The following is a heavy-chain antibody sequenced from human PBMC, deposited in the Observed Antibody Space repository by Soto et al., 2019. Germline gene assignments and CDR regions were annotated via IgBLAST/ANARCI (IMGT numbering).Heavy chain of an antibody. V-gene: IGHV4-39*01. CDR3: ARPRNWNYPFDY. Sequence: SETLSLTCTVSGGSISRSSYYWGWIRQSPGKGLEWIGSFYVSGSTYYNPSPESRVTTAVDTSKNQFSLKLSSVTAADTAMYYCARPRNWNYPFDYWGQGSLVTV. D-gene: IGHD1-7*01. J-gene: IGHJ4*02. CDR1: GGSISRSSYY. CDR2: FYVSGST.